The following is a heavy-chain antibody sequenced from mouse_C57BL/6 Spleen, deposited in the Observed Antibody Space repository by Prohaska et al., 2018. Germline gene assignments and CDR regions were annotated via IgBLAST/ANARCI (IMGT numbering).Heavy chain of an antibody. CDR3: ARPYFDY. CDR2: IDPNRGGN. CDR1: GYTFTSYC. V-gene: IGHV1-72*01. Sequence: QVQLQQPGAELVTPGASVKLSCPPSGYTFTSYCLHWVKQTPGRGLEWMGRIDPNRGGNKENEKFKSKATLTVDKASSTAYMQLSSLTSEDSAVYYCARPYFDYWGQGTTLTVSS. J-gene: IGHJ2*01.